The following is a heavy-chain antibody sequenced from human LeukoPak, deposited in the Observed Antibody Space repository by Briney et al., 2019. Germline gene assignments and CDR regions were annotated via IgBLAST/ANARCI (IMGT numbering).Heavy chain of an antibody. D-gene: IGHD6-19*01. J-gene: IGHJ4*02. Sequence: ASVKVSCKASGYTFTSYGISWVRQAPGQGLEWMGWISAYNGNTNYPQKFQDRVTMTTDTSTSTAYMEPRSLRSDDTAVYYCARDVLLVVGYSSGWYFDYWGQGTLVTVSS. CDR3: ARDVLLVVGYSSGWYFDY. CDR1: GYTFTSYG. CDR2: ISAYNGNT. V-gene: IGHV1-18*01.